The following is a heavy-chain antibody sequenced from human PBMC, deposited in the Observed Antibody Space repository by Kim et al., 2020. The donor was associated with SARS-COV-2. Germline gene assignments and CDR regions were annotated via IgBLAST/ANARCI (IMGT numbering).Heavy chain of an antibody. V-gene: IGHV4-59*08. D-gene: IGHD3-22*01. CDR3: ARSHDSSGYYANYYYYYMDV. CDR1: GGSISSYY. J-gene: IGHJ6*03. Sequence: SETLSLTCTVSGGSISSYYWSWIRQPPGKGLEWIGYIYYSGSTNYNPSLKSRVTISVDTSKNQFSLKLSSVTAADTAVYYCARSHDSSGYYANYYYYYMDVWGKGTTVTVSS. CDR2: IYYSGST.